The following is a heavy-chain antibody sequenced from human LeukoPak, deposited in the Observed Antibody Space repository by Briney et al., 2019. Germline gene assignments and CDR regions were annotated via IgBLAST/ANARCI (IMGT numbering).Heavy chain of an antibody. D-gene: IGHD3-3*01. Sequence: PGGSLRLSCAASGFTFSSYAMHWVRQAPGKGLEWVAVISYDGSNKYYADSVKGRFTISRDNSKNTLYLQMNSLRAEDTAVYYCARGRNRFLEWLLPFDYWGQGTLVTVSS. CDR2: ISYDGSNK. J-gene: IGHJ4*02. CDR3: ARGRNRFLEWLLPFDY. V-gene: IGHV3-30*01. CDR1: GFTFSSYA.